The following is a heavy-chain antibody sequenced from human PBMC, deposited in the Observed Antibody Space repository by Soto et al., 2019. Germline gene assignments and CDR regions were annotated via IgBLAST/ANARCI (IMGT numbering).Heavy chain of an antibody. D-gene: IGHD3-9*01. CDR1: GGTFSSYT. J-gene: IGHJ3*02. CDR2: IIPILGIA. Sequence: GASVKVSCKASGGTFSSYTISWVRQAPGQGLEWMGRIIPILGIANYAQKFQGRVTITADKSTSTAYMELSSLRSEDTAVYYCARGGGYYDILTGYPEIVDSTRAFDSWGQGTMVTVSS. CDR3: ARGGGYYDILTGYPEIVDSTRAFDS. V-gene: IGHV1-69*02.